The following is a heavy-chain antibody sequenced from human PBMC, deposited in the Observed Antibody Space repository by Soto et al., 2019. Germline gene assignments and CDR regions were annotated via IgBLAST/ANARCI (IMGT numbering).Heavy chain of an antibody. V-gene: IGHV3-48*01. CDR3: ARDGGDSSSWYFAFDI. CDR2: ISSSSSTI. Sequence: EVQLVESGGGLVQPGGSLRLSCAASGFTFSSYSMNWVRQAPGKGLEWVSYISSSSSTIYYADSVKGRFTISRDNAKNSLYLQMNSLRAKDTAVYYCARDGGDSSSWYFAFDIWGQGTMVTVSS. D-gene: IGHD6-13*01. CDR1: GFTFSSYS. J-gene: IGHJ3*02.